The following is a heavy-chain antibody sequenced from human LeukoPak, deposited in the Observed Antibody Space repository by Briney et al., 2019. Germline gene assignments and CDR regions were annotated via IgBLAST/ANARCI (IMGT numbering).Heavy chain of an antibody. CDR2: IIPILGIA. D-gene: IGHD6-19*01. CDR1: GGTFSSYA. J-gene: IGHJ4*02. Sequence: SVKVSCKASGGTFSSYAISWVRQAPGQGLEWMGRIIPILGIANYAQKFQGRVTITADKSTSTAYMELSSLRSEDTAVYYCARLVSGWYEEDYWGQGTLVTVPS. V-gene: IGHV1-69*04. CDR3: ARLVSGWYEEDY.